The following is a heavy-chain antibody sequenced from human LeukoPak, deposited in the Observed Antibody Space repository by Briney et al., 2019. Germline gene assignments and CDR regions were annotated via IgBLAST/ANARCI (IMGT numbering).Heavy chain of an antibody. Sequence: ASVKVSCKASGYSFTSYYMHWVRQAPGQGLEWMGIINPSGGSTSYAQKFQGRVTMTRDMSTSTVYMELSSLRSEDTAVYYCARDFSSSWLGYYFDYWGQGTLVTVSS. CDR3: ARDFSSSWLGYYFDY. V-gene: IGHV1-46*01. J-gene: IGHJ4*02. CDR2: INPSGGST. CDR1: GYSFTSYY. D-gene: IGHD6-13*01.